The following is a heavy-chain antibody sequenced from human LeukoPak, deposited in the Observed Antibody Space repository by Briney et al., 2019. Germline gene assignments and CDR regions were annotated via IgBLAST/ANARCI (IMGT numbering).Heavy chain of an antibody. Sequence: AASVKVSCKASGYTFISYYMHWVRQAHGQGLEWVGWISAYNGNTNYAQKLQGRVTMTTDTSTSTGYMELRSLRSDDTALYYCARSPIARVAATTPYYMDVWGKGTTVTISS. J-gene: IGHJ6*03. D-gene: IGHD6-19*01. CDR1: GYTFISYY. CDR3: ARSPIARVAATTPYYMDV. CDR2: ISAYNGNT. V-gene: IGHV1-18*04.